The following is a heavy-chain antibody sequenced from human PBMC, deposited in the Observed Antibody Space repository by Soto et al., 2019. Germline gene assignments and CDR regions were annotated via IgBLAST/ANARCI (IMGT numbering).Heavy chain of an antibody. D-gene: IGHD1-20*01. CDR3: VKDRMAYNSVWDPFDI. V-gene: IGHV3-23*01. CDR2: IGSVGGDT. J-gene: IGHJ3*02. CDR1: GFTFYSYA. Sequence: GGSLRLSCAASGFTFYSYAMSWVRQAPGKGLEWVSTIGSVGGDTYYADSVKGRFTISRDDSKNTLLLQMNSLRAEDTAVYYCVKDRMAYNSVWDPFDIWGQGTMVTVSS.